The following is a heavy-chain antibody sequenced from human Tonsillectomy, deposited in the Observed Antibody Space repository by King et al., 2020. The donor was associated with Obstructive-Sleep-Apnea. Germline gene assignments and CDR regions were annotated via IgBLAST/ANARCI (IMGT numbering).Heavy chain of an antibody. Sequence: VQLQESGPGLVKPSETLSLTCTVSGGSISSYYWSWIRQPPGKGLEWIGYIYYSGSTSYNPSLKSRVTISLDTSKNQFALKLSSVTAADTAVYYCARIYYYYGMDVWGQGTTVTVSS. CDR2: IYYSGST. CDR3: ARIYYYYGMDV. J-gene: IGHJ6*02. CDR1: GGSISSYY. V-gene: IGHV4-59*01.